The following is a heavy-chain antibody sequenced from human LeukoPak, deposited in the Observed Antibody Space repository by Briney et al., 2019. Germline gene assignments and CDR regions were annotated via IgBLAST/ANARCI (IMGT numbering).Heavy chain of an antibody. D-gene: IGHD3-22*01. V-gene: IGHV1-18*01. CDR3: ARGLYYDTNGYPALQY. CDR1: GYTFTNYG. J-gene: IGHJ4*02. CDR2: ISAYNGNT. Sequence: ASVKVSFKPSGYTFTNYGFTWVRQAPGQGLEWMGWISAYNGNTNYARKVQDRITMTTDTSTSTAYMELRSLGSDDTAVYRCARGLYYDTNGYPALQYWGQGTLVTVSS.